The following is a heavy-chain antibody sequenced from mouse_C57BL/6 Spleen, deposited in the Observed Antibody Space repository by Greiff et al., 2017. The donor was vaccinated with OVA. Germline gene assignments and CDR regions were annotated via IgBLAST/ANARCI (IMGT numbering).Heavy chain of an antibody. D-gene: IGHD1-1*01. Sequence: EVLLVESGGGLVQPGGSLKLSCAASGFTFSDYYMYWVRQTPEKRLEWVAYISNGGGSTYYPDTVKGRFTISRDNAKNTLYLQMSRLKSEDTAMDDYERPYGGSYWYFDVWGTGTTVTVSS. V-gene: IGHV5-12*01. CDR2: ISNGGGST. CDR3: ERPYGGSYWYFDV. J-gene: IGHJ1*03. CDR1: GFTFSDYY.